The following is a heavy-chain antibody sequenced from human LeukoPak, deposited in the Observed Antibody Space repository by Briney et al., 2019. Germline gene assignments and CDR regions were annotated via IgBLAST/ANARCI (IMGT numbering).Heavy chain of an antibody. D-gene: IGHD3-10*01. V-gene: IGHV3-66*01. Sequence: GGSLRLSCAASGFTVSSNYMSWVRQAPGKGLEWVPVIYSGGSTYYADSVKGRFTISRDNSKNTLYLQMNSLRAEDTAVYYCARDLGGSGPYGMDVWGQGTTVTVSS. CDR1: GFTVSSNY. CDR3: ARDLGGSGPYGMDV. CDR2: IYSGGST. J-gene: IGHJ6*02.